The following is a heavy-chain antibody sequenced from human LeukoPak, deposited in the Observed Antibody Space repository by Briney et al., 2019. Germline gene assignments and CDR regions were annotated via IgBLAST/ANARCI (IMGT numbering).Heavy chain of an antibody. Sequence: SETLSLICTVSGDSISNYYWSWIRQPPGKGLEWIGYFSSSGSTNYNPSLESRVTISVDTSKNQFSLKVTSVTAADTAIYYCVTISWPGRGSRFDPWGQGTLVTVSS. CDR2: FSSSGST. V-gene: IGHV4-59*01. CDR3: VTISWPGRGSRFDP. CDR1: GDSISNYY. D-gene: IGHD3-10*01. J-gene: IGHJ5*02.